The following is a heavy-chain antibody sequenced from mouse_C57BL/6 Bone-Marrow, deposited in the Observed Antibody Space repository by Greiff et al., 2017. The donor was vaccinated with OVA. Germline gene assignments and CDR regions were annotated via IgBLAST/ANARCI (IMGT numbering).Heavy chain of an antibody. CDR1: GFSLTSYG. Sequence: VKLMESGPGLVAPSQCLSITCTVSGFSLTSYGVSWVRQPPGKGLEWLGVIWGDGSTNYHSALISRLSISKDNSKSQVFLKLNSLHTDDTATYYWAKRWDRFAYWGQGTLVTVSA. CDR3: AKRWDRFAY. V-gene: IGHV2-3*01. CDR2: IWGDGST. D-gene: IGHD4-1*01. J-gene: IGHJ3*01.